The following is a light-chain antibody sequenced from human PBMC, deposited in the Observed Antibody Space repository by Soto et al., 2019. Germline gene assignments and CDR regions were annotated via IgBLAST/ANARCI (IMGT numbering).Light chain of an antibody. CDR1: SGHSSYI. V-gene: IGLV4-60*02. CDR2: LEGSGSY. J-gene: IGLJ2*01. Sequence: QSVLTQSSSASASLGSSVKLTCTLSSGHSSYIIAWHQQQPGKAPRYLMKLEGSGSYNKGSGVPDRFSGSSSGADRYLTISNLQFEYEADYYCETWDSNTRVFGGGTQLTVL. CDR3: ETWDSNTRV.